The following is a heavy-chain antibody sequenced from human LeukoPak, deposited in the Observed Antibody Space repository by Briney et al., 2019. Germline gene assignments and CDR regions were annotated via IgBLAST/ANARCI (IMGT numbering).Heavy chain of an antibody. D-gene: IGHD1-7*01. J-gene: IGHJ4*02. V-gene: IGHV4-59*01. CDR2: IYNRGST. Sequence: NSSETLSLTCTVSGGSISSYYWSLIRQPPGKGLEWIGYIYNRGSTHYNHSLNSRVTISADTSKNQFSLSMTSVTAADTAVYYCARGFRNNWNWRYFDYWGQGTLVTVSP. CDR3: ARGFRNNWNWRYFDY. CDR1: GGSISSYY.